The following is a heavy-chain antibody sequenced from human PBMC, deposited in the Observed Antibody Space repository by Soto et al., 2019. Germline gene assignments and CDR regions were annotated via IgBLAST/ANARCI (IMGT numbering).Heavy chain of an antibody. CDR1: GASISDYI. CDR3: ARGTYCGSDCYWTLDY. J-gene: IGHJ4*02. CDR2: FYYGDRT. D-gene: IGHD2-21*02. Sequence: SATLSLTCTVAGASISDYIWTWLRQPPGKGLEWIGYFYYGDRTNKKSSVNSRFTVSVDTSKSQFSLKVTSVSTADTAVYYCARGTYCGSDCYWTLDYWGQGKMVTVS. V-gene: IGHV4-59*01.